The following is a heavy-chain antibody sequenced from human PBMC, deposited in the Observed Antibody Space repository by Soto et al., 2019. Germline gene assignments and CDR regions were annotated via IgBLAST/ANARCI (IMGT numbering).Heavy chain of an antibody. CDR3: ARDGYYDSSGYRSDFDY. CDR2: ISAYNGNT. Sequence: XSVKVSCKASGYMFTTYAMHLVRHAPGQGLEWMGWISAYNGNTNYAQKLQGRVTMTTDTSTSTAYMELRSLRSDDKAVYYCARDGYYDSSGYRSDFDYWGQGTLVTVSS. J-gene: IGHJ4*02. V-gene: IGHV1-18*01. D-gene: IGHD3-22*01. CDR1: GYMFTTYA.